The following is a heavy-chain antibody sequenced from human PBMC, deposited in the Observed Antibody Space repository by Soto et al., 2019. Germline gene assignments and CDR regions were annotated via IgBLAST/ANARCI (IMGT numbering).Heavy chain of an antibody. J-gene: IGHJ6*02. Sequence: SETLSLTCAVSGGSISSSNWWSWVRQPPGKGLEWIGEIYHSGSTNYNPSLKSRVTISVDKSKNQFSLKLSSVTAADTAVYYCARDHYDSSGYYRAGYYYGMDVWGQGTTVTVSS. CDR1: GGSISSSNW. V-gene: IGHV4-4*02. CDR2: IYHSGST. CDR3: ARDHYDSSGYYRAGYYYGMDV. D-gene: IGHD3-22*01.